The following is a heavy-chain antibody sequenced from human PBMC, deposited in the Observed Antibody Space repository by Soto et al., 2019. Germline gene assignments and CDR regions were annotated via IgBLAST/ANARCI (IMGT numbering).Heavy chain of an antibody. Sequence: GASVKVSCKASGYTFTSYYMHWVRQAPGQGLEWMGIINPSGGSTSYAQKFQGRVTMTRDTSTSTVYMELSSLRSEDTAVYYCASGYSSSWYESGFDYWGQGTLVTVSS. V-gene: IGHV1-46*03. CDR1: GYTFTSYY. J-gene: IGHJ4*02. CDR3: ASGYSSSWYESGFDY. D-gene: IGHD6-13*01. CDR2: INPSGGST.